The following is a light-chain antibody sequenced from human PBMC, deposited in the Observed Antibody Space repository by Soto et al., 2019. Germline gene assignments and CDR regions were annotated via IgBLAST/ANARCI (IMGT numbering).Light chain of an antibody. V-gene: IGKV2-30*01. CDR1: QSLVYSDGNTY. Sequence: DVVMTQSPLSLPVTLGQPASISCRSSQSLVYSDGNTYLSWYQQRPGQPPRRLIYKVSNRDSGVPDRISGSGSGTDFPLEISRVEAEDVGVYYCMQGTHWPATFGPGTTVDIK. CDR2: KVS. J-gene: IGKJ3*01. CDR3: MQGTHWPAT.